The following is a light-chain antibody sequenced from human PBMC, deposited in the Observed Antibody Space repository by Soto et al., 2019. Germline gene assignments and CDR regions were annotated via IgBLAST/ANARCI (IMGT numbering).Light chain of an antibody. V-gene: IGLV2-14*03. CDR3: CSYPDSSTYV. CDR2: DVT. Sequence: QSALTQPASVSGSPGQSISISCTGISSDVGGYKYVSWFQQHPGKAPKLMLYDVTNRPSGVSDRFSGSKSGNTASLTISGLQAEDEADYFCCSYPDSSTYVFGTGTKVTVL. J-gene: IGLJ1*01. CDR1: SSDVGGYKY.